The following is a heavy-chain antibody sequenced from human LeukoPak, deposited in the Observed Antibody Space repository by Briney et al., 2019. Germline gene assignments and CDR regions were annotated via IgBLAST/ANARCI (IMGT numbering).Heavy chain of an antibody. D-gene: IGHD3-22*01. CDR2: ISGTGGST. V-gene: IGHV3-23*01. J-gene: IGHJ4*02. CDR3: AKVADTSGYYYSDY. Sequence: GGSLRLSCAASGFTFSSSAMSWVRQVPGKGLGWVSAISGTGGSTFYADSVKGRFTISRDNSKNTLYLQMNSLRAEDTAVYYCAKVADTSGYYYSDYWGQGTLVTVSS. CDR1: GFTFSSSA.